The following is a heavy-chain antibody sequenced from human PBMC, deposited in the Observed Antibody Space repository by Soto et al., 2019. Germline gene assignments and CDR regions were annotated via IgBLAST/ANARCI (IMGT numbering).Heavy chain of an antibody. J-gene: IGHJ5*02. CDR2: IYHSGST. Sequence: LSLTCAVSGGSISSGGYSWSWIRQPPGKGLEWIGYIYHSGSTYYNPSLKSRVTISVDRSKNQFSLKLSSVTAADTAVYYCAREDGSGSYSWFDPWGQGTLVTVSS. CDR1: GGSISSGGYS. D-gene: IGHD3-10*01. V-gene: IGHV4-30-2*01. CDR3: AREDGSGSYSWFDP.